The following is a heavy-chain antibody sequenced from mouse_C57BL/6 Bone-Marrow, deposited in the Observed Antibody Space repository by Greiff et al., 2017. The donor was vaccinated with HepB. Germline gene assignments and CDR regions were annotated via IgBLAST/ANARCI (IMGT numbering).Heavy chain of an antibody. V-gene: IGHV1-64*01. CDR2: IHPNSGST. J-gene: IGHJ2*01. CDR3: ARRLGKIFDY. CDR1: GYTFTSYW. D-gene: IGHD4-1*01. Sequence: QVQLKQPGAELVKPGASVKLSCKASGYTFTSYWMHWVKQRPGQGLEWIGMIHPNSGSTNYNEKFKSKATLTVDKSSSTAYMQLSSLTSEDSAVYYCARRLGKIFDYWGQGTTLTVSS.